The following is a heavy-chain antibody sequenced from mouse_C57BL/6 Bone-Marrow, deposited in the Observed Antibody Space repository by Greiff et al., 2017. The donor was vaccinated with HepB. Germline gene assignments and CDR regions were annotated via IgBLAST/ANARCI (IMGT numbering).Heavy chain of an antibody. Sequence: VATISDGGSYTYYPDNVKGRFTISRDNAKNNLYLQMSHLKSEDTAMYYCAREGKLLYYYAMDYWGQGTSVTVSS. D-gene: IGHD4-1*01. CDR2: ISDGGSYT. CDR3: AREGKLLYYYAMDY. V-gene: IGHV5-4*01. J-gene: IGHJ4*01.